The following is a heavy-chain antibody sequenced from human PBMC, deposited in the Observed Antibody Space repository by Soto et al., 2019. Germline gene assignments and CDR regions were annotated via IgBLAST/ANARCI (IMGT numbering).Heavy chain of an antibody. Sequence: QVRLQESGPGLVKPSETLSLTCTVSGGSVSSGTYYWTWIRQPPGKGLEYIGYIYVSGGTNYNPSLKSRVTISIDTSKNQFSLKLSSVTAADTAVYYCVRDLNYYYFDNWGQGILVTVSS. CDR2: IYVSGGT. V-gene: IGHV4-61*01. CDR1: GGSVSSGTYY. D-gene: IGHD3-10*01. CDR3: VRDLNYYYFDN. J-gene: IGHJ4*02.